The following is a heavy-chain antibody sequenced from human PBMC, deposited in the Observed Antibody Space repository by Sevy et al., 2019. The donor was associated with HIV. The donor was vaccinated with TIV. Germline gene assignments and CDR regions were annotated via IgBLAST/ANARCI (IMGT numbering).Heavy chain of an antibody. CDR3: ARDKSYGXTYYXYXDX. J-gene: IGHJ4*02. D-gene: IGHD3-10*01. CDR2: ISSSSASI. Sequence: GGSLRLSCAASXXXLSGSAMNWVRQAPGKGLEWISYISSSSASIHYADSVRGRFTVSRDNAKNSLYLQMNSLRAEDTAVYFCARDKSYGXTYYXYXDXXXQGTLVTXSS. CDR1: XXXLSGSA. V-gene: IGHV3-48*01.